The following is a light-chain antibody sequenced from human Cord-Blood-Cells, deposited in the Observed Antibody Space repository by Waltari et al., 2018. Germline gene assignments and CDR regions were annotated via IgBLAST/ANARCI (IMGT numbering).Light chain of an antibody. CDR3: EQYNNWPPWT. CDR1: QSVSSN. Sequence: EIVMTQSPATLSESAGDSATLSCRASQSVSSNLSWYQQKPGQAPRLLIYGASTRATGIPPSFSGSGSGTEFTLTISSLQSEDCAVYYCEQYNNWPPWTFGHGTKVEIK. V-gene: IGKV3-15*01. CDR2: GAS. J-gene: IGKJ1*01.